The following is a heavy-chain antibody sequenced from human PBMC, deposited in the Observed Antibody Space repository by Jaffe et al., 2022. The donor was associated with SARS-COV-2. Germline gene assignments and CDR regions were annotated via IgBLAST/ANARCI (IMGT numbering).Heavy chain of an antibody. CDR1: GFTFSSYW. V-gene: IGHV3-7*01. J-gene: IGHJ6*02. Sequence: EVQLVESGGGLVQPGGSLRLSCAASGFTFSSYWMSWVRQAPGKGLEWVANIKQDGSEKYYVDSVKGRFTISRDNAKNSLYLQMNSLRAEDTAVYYCAREPVGHCSGGSCYRWDYYYYGMDVWGQGTTVTVSS. CDR2: IKQDGSEK. D-gene: IGHD2-15*01. CDR3: AREPVGHCSGGSCYRWDYYYYGMDV.